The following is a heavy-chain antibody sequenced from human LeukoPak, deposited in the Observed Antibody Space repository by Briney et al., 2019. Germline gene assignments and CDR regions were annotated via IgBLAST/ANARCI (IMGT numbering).Heavy chain of an antibody. CDR2: INSNSADT. Sequence: GASVKVSCKTSGYSFIDYYIHWVRQAPGQGLEWMGWINSNSADTNYAQNFQGRVTMTRDTSISTAYMELSRLRSDDTAVYYCARAGVWDYSDSSGYHNAAFDIWGQGTMVTVSS. V-gene: IGHV1-2*02. CDR1: GYSFIDYY. D-gene: IGHD3-22*01. J-gene: IGHJ3*02. CDR3: ARAGVWDYSDSSGYHNAAFDI.